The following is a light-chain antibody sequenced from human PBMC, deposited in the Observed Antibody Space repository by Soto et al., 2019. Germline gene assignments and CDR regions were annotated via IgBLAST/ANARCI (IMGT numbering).Light chain of an antibody. CDR2: RAS. CDR3: QHYNDYSRV. CDR1: QSVDTW. J-gene: IGKJ1*01. Sequence: DIPMTQSPSTLSASIGDTVTITCRTSQSVDTWLAWYQHKAGKAPKLLIYRASSLATGVPSRFSGSGSGTAFTLTITSLQPDDFATYYCQHYNDYSRVFGQGTQVEI. V-gene: IGKV1-5*03.